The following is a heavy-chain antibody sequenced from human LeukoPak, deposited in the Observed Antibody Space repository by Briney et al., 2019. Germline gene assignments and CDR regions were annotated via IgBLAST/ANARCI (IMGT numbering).Heavy chain of an antibody. CDR3: ARDGSLDY. Sequence: ASVKVSCKASGYTFTDYYMHWMRQAPGQGPEWMGWINPNSGDTNSAQKFQGRVTLTRDTSITTAYMELSRLRFDDTAVYYCARDGSLDYWGQGTLVTVSS. CDR1: GYTFTDYY. J-gene: IGHJ4*02. V-gene: IGHV1-2*02. CDR2: INPNSGDT. D-gene: IGHD3-10*01.